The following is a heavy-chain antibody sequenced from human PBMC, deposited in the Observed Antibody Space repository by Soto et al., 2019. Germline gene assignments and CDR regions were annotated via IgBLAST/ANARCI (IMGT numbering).Heavy chain of an antibody. D-gene: IGHD5-18*01. CDR1: GGTFSSYA. CDR3: ARDRSYGAYYYYGMDV. J-gene: IGHJ6*02. Sequence: QVQLVQSGAEVKKPGSSVKVSCKASGGTFSSYAISWVRQAPGQGLEWMGGTIPIFGTANYAQKFQGRVTITADESTSTAYMELSSLRSEDTAVYYCARDRSYGAYYYYGMDVWGQGTTVTVSS. CDR2: TIPIFGTA. V-gene: IGHV1-69*01.